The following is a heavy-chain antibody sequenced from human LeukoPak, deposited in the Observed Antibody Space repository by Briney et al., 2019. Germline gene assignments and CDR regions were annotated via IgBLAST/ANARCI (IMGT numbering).Heavy chain of an antibody. D-gene: IGHD6-13*01. Sequence: GRSLRLSCAASGFTFSIYAMHWVRQTPGKGLEWVAVIWADGSQKYYADSVRGRFTISRDNAKNTVYLQMKSLRAEDTAVYFCARGGSIAAAGNYFFDYWGQGTPVTVFS. CDR3: ARGGSIAAAGNYFFDY. V-gene: IGHV3-33*01. CDR1: GFTFSIYA. CDR2: IWADGSQK. J-gene: IGHJ4*02.